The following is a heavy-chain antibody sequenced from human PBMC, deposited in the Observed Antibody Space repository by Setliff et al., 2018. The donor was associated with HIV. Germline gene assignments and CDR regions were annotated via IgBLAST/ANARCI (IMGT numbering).Heavy chain of an antibody. CDR1: GGSIGSGGYS. V-gene: IGHV4-30-2*01. D-gene: IGHD2-15*01. J-gene: IGHJ5*02. CDR2: IYHVGGT. Sequence: SETLSPTCAVSGGSIGSGGYSWSWIRQPPGRGLEWVGYIYHVGGTYYNPSLRSRVTISVDRSKNLFSLKLTSVTAADTAVYYCAKGPVSGVDLWGQGTLVTVSS. CDR3: AKGPVSGVDL.